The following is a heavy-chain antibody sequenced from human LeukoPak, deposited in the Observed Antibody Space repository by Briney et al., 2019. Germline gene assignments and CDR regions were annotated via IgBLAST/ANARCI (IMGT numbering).Heavy chain of an antibody. CDR2: ISDSGGTT. Sequence: GGSLRLSCAASGFTFSSYAMSWVRQAPGKGLEWVSAISDSGGTTYYADSVKGRFTISRDNSKYTLYLQVNSLRAEDTAVYYCAGGKDTMSDAFDIWGQGTMVTVSS. J-gene: IGHJ3*02. CDR3: AGGKDTMSDAFDI. CDR1: GFTFSSYA. V-gene: IGHV3-23*01. D-gene: IGHD3-22*01.